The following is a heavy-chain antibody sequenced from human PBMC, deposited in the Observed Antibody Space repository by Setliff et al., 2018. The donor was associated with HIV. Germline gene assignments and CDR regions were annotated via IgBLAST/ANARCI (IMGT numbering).Heavy chain of an antibody. CDR3: ATAGSVPGGNWFDP. V-gene: IGHV1-8*02. CDR2: MDPNSGNT. CDR1: GYTFTNYY. D-gene: IGHD2-2*01. J-gene: IGHJ5*02. Sequence: ASVKVSCKASGYTFTNYYIHWVRQATGQGLEWMGWMDPNSGNTGYAQKFQGRVTMTRNTSISTAYMELSSLRSEDTAVYYCATAGSVPGGNWFDPWGQGTLVTVSS.